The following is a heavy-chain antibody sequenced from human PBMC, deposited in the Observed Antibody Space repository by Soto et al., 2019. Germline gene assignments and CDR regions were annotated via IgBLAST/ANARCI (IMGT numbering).Heavy chain of an antibody. CDR1: GGSISSYY. J-gene: IGHJ4*02. D-gene: IGHD5-18*01. CDR3: ATMNLNVGTAMVTPYFDY. Sequence: PSETLSLTCTVSGGSISSYYWSWFRQPPGKGLEWIGYIYYSGSTNYNPSLKSRVTISVDTSKNQFSLKLSSVTAADTAVYYCATMNLNVGTAMVTPYFDYWGQGTLVTVSS. CDR2: IYYSGST. V-gene: IGHV4-59*08.